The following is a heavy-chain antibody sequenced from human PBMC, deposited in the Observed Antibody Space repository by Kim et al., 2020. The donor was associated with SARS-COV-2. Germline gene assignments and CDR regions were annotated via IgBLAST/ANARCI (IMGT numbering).Heavy chain of an antibody. CDR3: ARGGSYYILTGYRYGMDV. CDR1: GFTFSTYD. V-gene: IGHV3-13*04. Sequence: GGSLRLSCAASGFTFSTYDMHWVRQATEKGLEWVSAIGTAGDTYYPGSVEGRFTISREDAKNALHLQINSLRAGDTAVYYCARGGSYYILTGYRYGMDV. J-gene: IGHJ6*01. D-gene: IGHD3-9*01. CDR2: IGTAGDT.